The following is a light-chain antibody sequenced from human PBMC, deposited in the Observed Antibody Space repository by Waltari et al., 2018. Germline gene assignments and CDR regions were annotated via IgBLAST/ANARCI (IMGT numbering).Light chain of an antibody. CDR3: QQYGSSVLYT. CDR1: QSLTKKY. Sequence: EIVLTQSPGTLSLSPGERATVSCRASQSLTKKYLAWYQQKPGQAPRLLIYGASSRAAGIPDRFSGSGCGTDFTLTISRLEPEDSAVYYCQQYGSSVLYTFGQGTKLEIK. J-gene: IGKJ2*01. CDR2: GAS. V-gene: IGKV3-20*01.